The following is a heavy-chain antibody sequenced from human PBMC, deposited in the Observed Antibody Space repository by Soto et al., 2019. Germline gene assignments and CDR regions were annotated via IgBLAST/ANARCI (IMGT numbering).Heavy chain of an antibody. Sequence: QVQLQQWGAGLLKPSETLSLTCAVYGGFVSSGSYYWSCIRQPPGKGLEWIGEMSHSGGTHFTPSLKRRVTISVDTSKNQFSLNMSSVTAAETALYYCARVERGTATTVVDAFDIWGPGTMVTVSS. J-gene: IGHJ3*02. V-gene: IGHV4-34*01. CDR1: GGFVSSGSYY. D-gene: IGHD1-1*01. CDR3: ARVERGTATTVVDAFDI. CDR2: MSHSGGT.